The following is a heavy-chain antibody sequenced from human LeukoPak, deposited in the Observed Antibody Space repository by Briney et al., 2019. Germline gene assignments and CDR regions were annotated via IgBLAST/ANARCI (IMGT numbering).Heavy chain of an antibody. V-gene: IGHV5-10-1*01. J-gene: IGHJ4*02. CDR3: ASDDDSLDY. CDR1: GCIFTSYW. D-gene: IGHD2-21*02. Sequence: GASLQISCKGSGCIFTSYWITWGRQLPGKGVEWMGRIDPSDSYTNYSPSFQGHVTISADKSRSTAYLQWSSLKASDTAMYYCASDDDSLDYWGQGTLVTVSS. CDR2: IDPSDSYT.